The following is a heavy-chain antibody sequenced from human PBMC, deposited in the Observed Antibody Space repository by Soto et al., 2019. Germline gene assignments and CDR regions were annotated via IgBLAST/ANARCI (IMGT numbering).Heavy chain of an antibody. V-gene: IGHV3-23*01. CDR1: GFTFSNYA. J-gene: IGHJ5*02. D-gene: IGHD3-9*01. CDR3: AKDKRYFDCHL. Sequence: GGSLRLSCAASGFTFSNYAMSWVRQAPGKGLEWVSTISGSGGSTYYADSVKGRFTISRDNSKNTLYLQMNSLRAEDAAVYYCAKDKRYFDCHLWGQGTLVTVSS. CDR2: ISGSGGST.